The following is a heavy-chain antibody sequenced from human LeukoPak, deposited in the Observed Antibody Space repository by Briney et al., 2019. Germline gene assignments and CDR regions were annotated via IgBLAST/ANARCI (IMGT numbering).Heavy chain of an antibody. CDR1: GYTFTGYY. D-gene: IGHD4-17*01. CDR2: INPNSDST. Sequence: ASVKVSCKASGYTFTGYYMHWVRQAPGQGLEWMGWINPNSDSTNYAQKFQGRVTLTTDTFISTAYMELSRLRSDDTAVYYCARGVSTVTRPDYIDWLDLWGQGTLVTVSS. J-gene: IGHJ5*02. V-gene: IGHV1-2*02. CDR3: ARGVSTVTRPDYIDWLDL.